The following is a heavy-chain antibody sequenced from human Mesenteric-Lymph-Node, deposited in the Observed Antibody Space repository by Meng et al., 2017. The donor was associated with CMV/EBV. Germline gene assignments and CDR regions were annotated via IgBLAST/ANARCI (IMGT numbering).Heavy chain of an antibody. CDR1: GFTFSSLA. CDR2: IYGDSTTT. V-gene: IGHV3-23*03. Sequence: GGSLRLSCAASGFTFSSLAMTWVRQAPGKGLEWVAVIYGDSTTTHYAESVKGRFTISRDNSKNTLYLQMNSLRAEDTAVYYCAKDFFGDYVTNYFSYWGQFTLFPFSS. D-gene: IGHD4-17*01. J-gene: IGHJ4*02. CDR3: AKDFFGDYVTNYFSY.